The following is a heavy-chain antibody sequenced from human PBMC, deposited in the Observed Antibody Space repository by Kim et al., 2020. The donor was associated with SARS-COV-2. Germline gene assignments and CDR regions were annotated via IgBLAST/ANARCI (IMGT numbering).Heavy chain of an antibody. CDR3: ARVVVATMNINWFDP. D-gene: IGHD5-12*01. J-gene: IGHJ5*02. V-gene: IGHV5-10-1*01. Sequence: PSFQGQATISADKSISTAYLQWSSLKASDTAMYYCARVVVATMNINWFDPWGQGTLVTVSS.